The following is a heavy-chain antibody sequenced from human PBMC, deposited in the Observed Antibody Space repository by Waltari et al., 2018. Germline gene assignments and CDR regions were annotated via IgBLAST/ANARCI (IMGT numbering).Heavy chain of an antibody. J-gene: IGHJ6*02. V-gene: IGHV1-8*03. CDR2: INPSNGNT. CDR3: ARGWGSGWPGYYGMDV. Sequence: QVQLVQSGAEVKNPGASVKVSCKASGYSFTSYDINWVRQANGQGLEWMGWINPSNGNTGCAQKFQGRVTITRSTSISTAYMELNSLRSEDTAVYYCARGWGSGWPGYYGMDVWGQWTTVTVSS. D-gene: IGHD6-19*01. CDR1: GYSFTSYD.